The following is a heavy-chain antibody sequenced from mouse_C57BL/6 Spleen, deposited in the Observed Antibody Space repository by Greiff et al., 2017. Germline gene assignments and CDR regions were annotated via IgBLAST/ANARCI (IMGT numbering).Heavy chain of an antibody. CDR1: GYSFTDYN. D-gene: IGHD4-1*01. J-gene: IGHJ4*01. CDR3: ARMGREYYYAMDY. V-gene: IGHV1-39*01. CDR2: INPNYGTT. Sequence: VQLKESGPELVKPGASVKISCKASGYSFTDYNMNWVKQSHGQSLEWIGVINPNYGTTSYNQKFKGKATLTVDLSSSTAYMQLNSLTSEYSAVYYCARMGREYYYAMDYWGQGTSGTVSS.